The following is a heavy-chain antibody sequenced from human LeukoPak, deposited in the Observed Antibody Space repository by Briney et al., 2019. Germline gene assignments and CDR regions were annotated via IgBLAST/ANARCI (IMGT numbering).Heavy chain of an antibody. D-gene: IGHD3-16*01. Sequence: SETLSLTCTVSGGSISSYYWSWIRQPPRKGLEWIGYIHYTWSTNYNPSLKSRVTISVDTSKNQFSLKLGSVTAADTAVYYCARVGSAITFGGSIFSAPYYFDYWGQGTLVTVSS. V-gene: IGHV4-59*12. CDR3: ARVGSAITFGGSIFSAPYYFDY. CDR2: IHYTWST. J-gene: IGHJ4*02. CDR1: GGSISSYY.